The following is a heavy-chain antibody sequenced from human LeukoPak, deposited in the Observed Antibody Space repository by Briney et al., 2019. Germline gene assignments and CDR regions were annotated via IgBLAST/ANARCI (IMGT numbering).Heavy chain of an antibody. J-gene: IGHJ5*02. D-gene: IGHD2-2*01. Sequence: GESLKISCKGSGYSFTSYWTGWVRQMPGKGLEWMGIIYPGDSDTRYSPSFQGQVTISADKSISTAYLQWSSLKASDTAMYYCARQGGCSSTSCYSNWFDPWGQGTLVTVSS. V-gene: IGHV5-51*01. CDR2: IYPGDSDT. CDR3: ARQGGCSSTSCYSNWFDP. CDR1: GYSFTSYW.